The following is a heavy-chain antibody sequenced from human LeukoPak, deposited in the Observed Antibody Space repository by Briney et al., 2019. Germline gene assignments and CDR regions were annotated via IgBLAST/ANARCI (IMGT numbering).Heavy chain of an antibody. D-gene: IGHD3-10*01. CDR1: GYSFTGYY. CDR2: INPNSGGT. Sequence: WASVKVSCKASGYSFTGYYIHWVRQAPGQGLEWMGWINPNSGGTKYAQKFQGRVTMTRDTSISTAYMELSRLTSDDTAVYYCARDGRASGTLDFDYWGQGTQVTVSS. CDR3: ARDGRASGTLDFDY. V-gene: IGHV1-2*02. J-gene: IGHJ4*02.